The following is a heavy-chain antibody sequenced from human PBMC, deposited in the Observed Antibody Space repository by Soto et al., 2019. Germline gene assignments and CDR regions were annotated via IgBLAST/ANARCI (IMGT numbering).Heavy chain of an antibody. Sequence: EVQLVESGGGLVKPRGSLRLSCVGSGFMFSAYTMNWVRQAPGKGLEWLSSIDGDSGYIQYADSVQGRFTVSRDNARNSLYLQMDNLGAEDTAVYYCATPYYYNFWGQGTLVTVSS. J-gene: IGHJ4*02. CDR3: ATPYYYNF. D-gene: IGHD3-22*01. V-gene: IGHV3-21*01. CDR1: GFMFSAYT. CDR2: IDGDSGYI.